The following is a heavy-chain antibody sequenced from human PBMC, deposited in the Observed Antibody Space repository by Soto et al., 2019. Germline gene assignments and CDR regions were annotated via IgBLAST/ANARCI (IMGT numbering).Heavy chain of an antibody. CDR1: GYTFMPYG. J-gene: IGHJ4*02. CDR3: ARDLDPSGSYYTDY. D-gene: IGHD3-10*01. Sequence: ASVKFACKASGYTFMPYGVNWVRQAPGQGLEWMGWISPWKGNTNYAQIFQGRVTMTTDTSTSTAYMELRSLTSDDTAVYYCARDLDPSGSYYTDYWGPGTLVTVSS. V-gene: IGHV1-18*04. CDR2: ISPWKGNT.